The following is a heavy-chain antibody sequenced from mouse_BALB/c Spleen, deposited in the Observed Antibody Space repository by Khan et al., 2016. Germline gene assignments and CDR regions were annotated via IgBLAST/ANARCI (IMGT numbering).Heavy chain of an antibody. D-gene: IGHD1-2*01. V-gene: IGHV4-1*02. Sequence: EVKLLESGGGLVQPGGSLKLSCAASGFDFSRYWMSWVRQAPGKGLEWIGEINPDSSTTNYTPSLKDKFIISRDNAKNTLYLQMSKVRSEDTALYYWARLHYYGRFAYWGQGTLVTVSA. CDR1: GFDFSRYW. CDR2: INPDSSTT. J-gene: IGHJ3*01. CDR3: ARLHYYGRFAY.